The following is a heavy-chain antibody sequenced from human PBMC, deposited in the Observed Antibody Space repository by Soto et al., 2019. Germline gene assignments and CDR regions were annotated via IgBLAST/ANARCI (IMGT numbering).Heavy chain of an antibody. V-gene: IGHV1-69*02. J-gene: IGHJ4*02. CDR2: IIPILGIA. CDR1: GGTFSSYT. D-gene: IGHD3-22*01. Sequence: QVQLVQSGAEVKKPGSSVKVSCKASGGTFSSYTISWVRQAPGQGLEWMGRIIPILGIANYAQKFQGRVTITADKSTSTAYMELSSLRSEDTAVYYCARGPATPTNYDSSGYFDYWGQGTLVTVSS. CDR3: ARGPATPTNYDSSGYFDY.